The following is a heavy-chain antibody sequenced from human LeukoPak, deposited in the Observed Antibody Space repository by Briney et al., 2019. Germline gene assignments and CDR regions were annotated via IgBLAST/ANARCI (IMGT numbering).Heavy chain of an antibody. J-gene: IGHJ3*02. CDR2: ISSSSSYI. V-gene: IGHV3-21*04. CDR3: AKRLFSSGWSAFDI. D-gene: IGHD6-19*01. Sequence: GGSLRLSCAASGFTFSSYSMNWVRQAPGKGLEWVSSISSSSSYIYYADSVKGRFTISRDNSKNMVHLQMNSLRVEDTAVYYCAKRLFSSGWSAFDIWGQGTMVTVSS. CDR1: GFTFSSYS.